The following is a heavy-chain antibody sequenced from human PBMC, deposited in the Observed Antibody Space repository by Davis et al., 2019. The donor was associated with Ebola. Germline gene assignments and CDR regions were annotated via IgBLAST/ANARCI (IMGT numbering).Heavy chain of an antibody. V-gene: IGHV1-18*04. Sequence: ASVKVSCKASGYTFTSYGISWVRQAPGQGLEWMGWISAYNGNTNYAQKLQGRVTMTTDTSTSTAYMELRSLRSDDTAVYYCAKLEDYYYYMDVWGKRTTVTVSS. J-gene: IGHJ6*03. CDR2: ISAYNGNT. CDR1: GYTFTSYG. CDR3: AKLEDYYYYMDV. D-gene: IGHD1-1*01.